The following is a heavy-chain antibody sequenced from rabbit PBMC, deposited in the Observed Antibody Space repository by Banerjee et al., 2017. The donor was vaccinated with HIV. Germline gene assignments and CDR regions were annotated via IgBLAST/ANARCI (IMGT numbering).Heavy chain of an antibody. CDR3: ARGASPTGLNL. Sequence: QSVEESGGDLVKPGGTLTLTCTVSGFSLSSYAMSWVRQAPGKGLEWIGCINTGDDNTYYASWAKGRFTISKTSSTTVTLQMTSLTAADTATYFCARGASPTGLNLWGQGTLVTVS. D-gene: IGHD7-1*01. J-gene: IGHJ4*01. CDR2: INTGDDNT. CDR1: GFSLSSYA. V-gene: IGHV1S40*01.